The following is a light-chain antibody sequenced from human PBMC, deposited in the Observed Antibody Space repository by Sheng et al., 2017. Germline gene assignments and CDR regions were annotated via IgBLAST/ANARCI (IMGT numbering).Light chain of an antibody. J-gene: IGKJ1*01. CDR1: QSISGN. CDR3: QQYNVWPWT. CDR2: GAS. V-gene: IGKV3-15*01. Sequence: EIVMTQSPATLSVSPGERATLSCRASQSISGNLAWYQQKPGQAPRLLIYGASTKATGIPARFSGSGSGTEFTLTISSLQSEDIAVYSCQQYNVWPWTFGQGTKVDIK.